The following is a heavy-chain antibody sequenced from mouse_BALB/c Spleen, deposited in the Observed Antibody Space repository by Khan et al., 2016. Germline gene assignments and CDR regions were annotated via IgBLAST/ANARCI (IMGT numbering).Heavy chain of an antibody. V-gene: IGHV14-3*02. CDR2: IDPANGDT. CDR1: GFNIKDTY. J-gene: IGHJ3*01. CDR3: ARGYYGSSSFPY. D-gene: IGHD1-1*01. Sequence: VQLQQSGAELVKPGASVKLSCAVSGFNIKDTYMHWVKQRPEQGLEWIGRIDPANGDTKFDPKFQGNATITADTSSNTAYLQFSRLTSEDTAVYYCARGYYGSSSFPYWGQGTLVTVSA.